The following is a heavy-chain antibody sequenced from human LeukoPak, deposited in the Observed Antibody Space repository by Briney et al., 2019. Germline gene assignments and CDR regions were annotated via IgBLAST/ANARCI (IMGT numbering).Heavy chain of an antibody. CDR1: GFTFDDYA. CDR2: ISGNSGSI. CDR3: AKASAGTSFDD. D-gene: IGHD6-13*01. V-gene: IGHV3-9*01. Sequence: PGGSLRLSCAASGFTFDDYAMHWVRQAPGKGLEWVSGISGNSGSIGYADSVKGRFTISRDNAKNSLYLQMNSLRAEVTALYYCAKASAGTSFDDWGQGTLVTVSS. J-gene: IGHJ4*02.